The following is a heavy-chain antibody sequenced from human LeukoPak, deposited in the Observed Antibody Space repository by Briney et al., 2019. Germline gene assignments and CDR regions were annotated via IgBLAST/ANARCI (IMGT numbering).Heavy chain of an antibody. CDR2: ISYDGSNK. CDR1: GFTFSSYA. J-gene: IGHJ5*02. V-gene: IGHV3-30-3*01. Sequence: GGSLRLPCAASGFTFSSYAMHWVRQAPGKGLEWVAVISYDGSNKYYADSVKGRFTISRDNSKNTLYLQMNSLRAEDTAVYYCAKDFPHWFDPWGQGTLVTVSS. CDR3: AKDFPHWFDP.